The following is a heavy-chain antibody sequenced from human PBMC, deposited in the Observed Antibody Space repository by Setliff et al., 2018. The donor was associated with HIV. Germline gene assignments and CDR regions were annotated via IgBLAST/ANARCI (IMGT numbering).Heavy chain of an antibody. J-gene: IGHJ4*02. CDR2: IYYSGST. Sequence: SETLSLTCTVSGGSISSSGYYWGWIRQPPGKGLEWIGTIYYSGSTNYNPSLKSRVTISVDTSKNQFSLKLTSVTAADTAVYYCARGPSLQTTLFDYWGQGTLVTVSS. V-gene: IGHV4-39*07. CDR1: GGSISSSGYY. CDR3: ARGPSLQTTLFDY.